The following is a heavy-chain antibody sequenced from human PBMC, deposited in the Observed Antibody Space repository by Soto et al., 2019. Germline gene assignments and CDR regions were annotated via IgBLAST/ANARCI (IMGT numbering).Heavy chain of an antibody. CDR2: MGGAGAR. CDR1: GFTYNSYD. V-gene: IGHV3-13*01. Sequence: EVQLVESGGGLVQPGGSLRLSCAAFGFTYNSYDMHWVRRVPGKGLEWVSSMGGAGAREYAGSVKGRFIISRDNAKNSLYRQMDNLRAGDTAVYYCTRAAFGDGMDLWGQGTPVTVS. J-gene: IGHJ6*02. CDR3: TRAAFGDGMDL. D-gene: IGHD3-10*01.